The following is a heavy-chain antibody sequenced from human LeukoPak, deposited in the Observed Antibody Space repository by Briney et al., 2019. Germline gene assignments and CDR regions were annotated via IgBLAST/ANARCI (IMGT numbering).Heavy chain of an antibody. V-gene: IGHV1-8*01. CDR3: VRGPPDWGFDY. Sequence: ASVKVSCKASGYTFTNYDINWVRQATGQGLEWMGWMGSNSGDTGYAQKFQDRVTMTRDTFISTAYMELNNVRSEDTAVYYCVRGPPDWGFDYWGQGTLVTVSS. CDR2: MGSNSGDT. D-gene: IGHD3-9*01. CDR1: GYTFTNYD. J-gene: IGHJ4*02.